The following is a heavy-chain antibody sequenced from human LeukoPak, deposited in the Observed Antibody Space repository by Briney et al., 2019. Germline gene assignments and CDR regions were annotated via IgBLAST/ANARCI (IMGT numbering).Heavy chain of an antibody. Sequence: PGGSLRLSCAASGFTFSSYAMSWVRQAPGKGLEWVSTISIGGNSTYYTDSVKGRFTISRDNSKNTLYLQMNNLRAEDTALYYCAKRWGSSWSTFVYWGQGTLVTVSS. CDR2: ISIGGNST. J-gene: IGHJ4*02. CDR3: AKRWGSSWSTFVY. CDR1: GFTFSSYA. V-gene: IGHV3-23*01. D-gene: IGHD6-13*01.